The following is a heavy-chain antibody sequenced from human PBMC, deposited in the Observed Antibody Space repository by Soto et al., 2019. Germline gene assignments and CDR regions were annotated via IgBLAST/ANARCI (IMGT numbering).Heavy chain of an antibody. V-gene: IGHV3-49*04. CDR1: GFTFGDYA. Sequence: GGSLRLSCTASGFTFGDYAMSWVRQAPGKGLEWVGFIRSKAYGGTTEYAASVKGRFTISRDDSKSIAYLQMNSLKTEDTAVYYCTRASSGYSYYFDYWGQGTLVTVSS. CDR2: IRSKAYGGTT. D-gene: IGHD3-22*01. J-gene: IGHJ4*02. CDR3: TRASSGYSYYFDY.